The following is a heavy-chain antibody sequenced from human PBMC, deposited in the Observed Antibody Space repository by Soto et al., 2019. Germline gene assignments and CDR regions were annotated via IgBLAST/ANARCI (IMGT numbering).Heavy chain of an antibody. V-gene: IGHV3-23*01. Sequence: GGSLRLSCAASGFTFSSYAMSWVRQAPGKGLEWVSAISGSGGSTYYADSVKGRFTISRDNSKNTLYLQMNSLRAEDTAVHYCAKGQYCYGSGSLARSIWFDPWGQGTLVTVSS. J-gene: IGHJ5*02. D-gene: IGHD3-10*01. CDR2: ISGSGGST. CDR1: GFTFSSYA. CDR3: AKGQYCYGSGSLARSIWFDP.